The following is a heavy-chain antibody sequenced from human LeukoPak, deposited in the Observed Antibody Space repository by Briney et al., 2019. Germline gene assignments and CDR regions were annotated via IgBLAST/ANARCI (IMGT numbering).Heavy chain of an antibody. J-gene: IGHJ4*02. D-gene: IGHD2-2*01. CDR3: ARGVVPAYAFDY. V-gene: IGHV3-33*01. CDR1: GFTFSSYG. CDR2: IWYDGSNK. Sequence: GRSLRLTCAASGFTFSSYGMHWVRQAPGKGLEGVAVIWYDGSNKYYADSVKGRFTISRDNSKNTLYLQMNSLRAEDTAVYYCARGVVPAYAFDYWGQGTLVTVSS.